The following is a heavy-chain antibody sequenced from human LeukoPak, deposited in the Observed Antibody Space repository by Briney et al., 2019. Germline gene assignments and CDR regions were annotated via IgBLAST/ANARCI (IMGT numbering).Heavy chain of an antibody. Sequence: SETLSLTCAVYGGSFSGYYWSWIRQPPGKGLEWIGEINHSGSTNYNPSLKSRVTISVDTSKNQFSLKLSSVTAADTAVYYCARGTISTYYYYGMDVWGQGTTVTVSS. J-gene: IGHJ6*02. CDR3: ARGTISTYYYYGMDV. CDR2: INHSGST. V-gene: IGHV4-34*01. D-gene: IGHD3-3*01. CDR1: GGSFSGYY.